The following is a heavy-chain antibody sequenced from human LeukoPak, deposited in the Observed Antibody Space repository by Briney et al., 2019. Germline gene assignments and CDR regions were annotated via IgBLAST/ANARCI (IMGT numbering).Heavy chain of an antibody. J-gene: IGHJ6*02. CDR1: GFTFTSSA. V-gene: IGHV1-58*02. Sequence: SVKVSCEASGFTFTSSAMQWVRQARGQRLEWIGWIVVGSGNTNYAQKFQERVTITRDMSTSTAYMELSSLRSEDTAVYYCAVNQISYYGMDVWGQGTTVTVSS. CDR2: IVVGSGNT. CDR3: AVNQISYYGMDV. D-gene: IGHD1-14*01.